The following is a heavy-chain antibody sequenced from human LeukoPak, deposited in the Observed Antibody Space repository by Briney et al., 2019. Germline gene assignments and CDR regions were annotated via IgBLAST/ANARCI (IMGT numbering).Heavy chain of an antibody. J-gene: IGHJ4*02. V-gene: IGHV4-59*01. CDR2: IYYTGST. CDR3: ARGRGDARGTSFDN. Sequence: SETLSLTCTVSGGSISTYYWSWLRQPPGKGLEWIGYIYYTGSTAYNPSLQSRVTISVDTSKNQFSLKLNSVTAADTAVYYCARGRGDARGTSFDNWGQGTLVSVSS. CDR1: GGSISTYY. D-gene: IGHD3-10*01.